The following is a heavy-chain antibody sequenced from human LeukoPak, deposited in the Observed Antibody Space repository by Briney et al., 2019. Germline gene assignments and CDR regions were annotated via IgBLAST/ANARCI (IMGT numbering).Heavy chain of an antibody. J-gene: IGHJ4*02. CDR2: IRRDGDVI. CDR1: GFTFSSYA. CDR3: AKDFIRILALIPWDY. V-gene: IGHV3-30*02. Sequence: GGSLRLSCAASGFTFSSYAMHRVRQAPGKGLEWVAFIRRDGDVIYYADSVKGRFTTSRDNSRNMVYLQLNSLRPEDTAIYYCAKDFIRILALIPWDYWGQGTLVTVSS. D-gene: IGHD2-21*01.